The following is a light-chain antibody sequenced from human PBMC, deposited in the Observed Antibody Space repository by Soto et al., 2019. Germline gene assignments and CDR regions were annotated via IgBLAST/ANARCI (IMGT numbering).Light chain of an antibody. J-gene: IGKJ5*01. CDR3: QQRGDWPPAAT. CDR2: DAS. CDR1: QSVGNY. Sequence: EIVLTQSPATLSLSPGERATLSCRASQSVGNYLAWYQQRPGQDPRLLIYDASNRATGITARCSGSRSGTDFILTISSLEPEDGAVYYCQQRGDWPPAATFGQGTRLEIK. V-gene: IGKV3-11*01.